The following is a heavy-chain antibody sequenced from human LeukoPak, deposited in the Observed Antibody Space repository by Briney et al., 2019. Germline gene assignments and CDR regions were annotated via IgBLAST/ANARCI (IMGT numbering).Heavy chain of an antibody. CDR2: ISSSSTYI. CDR1: GFTFSSYA. J-gene: IGHJ4*02. Sequence: GGSLRLSCAASGFTFSSYAMSWVRQAPGKGLEWVSSISSSSTYIYYADSVKGRFTISRDNAKNSLYLQMNSLRAEDTAVYYCAREITSIAALTPLDYWGQGTLVTVSS. CDR3: AREITSIAALTPLDY. V-gene: IGHV3-21*01. D-gene: IGHD6-6*01.